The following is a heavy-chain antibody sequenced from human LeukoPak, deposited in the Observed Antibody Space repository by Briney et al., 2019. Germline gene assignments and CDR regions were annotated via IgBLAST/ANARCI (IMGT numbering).Heavy chain of an antibody. D-gene: IGHD3-22*01. CDR2: INHSGST. Sequence: PSETLSLTCAVYGGSFSGYYWSWIRQPPGKWLEWIGEINHSGSTNYNPSLKSRVTISGDTSKNQFSLKLSSVTAADTAVYYCARVYDNNWFDPWGQGTLVTVSS. V-gene: IGHV4-34*01. CDR1: GGSFSGYY. CDR3: ARVYDNNWFDP. J-gene: IGHJ5*02.